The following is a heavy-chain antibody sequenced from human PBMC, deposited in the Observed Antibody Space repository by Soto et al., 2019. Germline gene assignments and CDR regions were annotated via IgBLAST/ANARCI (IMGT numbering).Heavy chain of an antibody. J-gene: IGHJ6*02. V-gene: IGHV3-74*01. Sequence: EVQLVESGGGLVQPGGSLRLSCAASGFTFSSYWMHWVRQAPGKGLVWVSRINSDGSSTSYADSVKGRFTISRDNAKNSLYLQMNSLRAEDTAVYYCARDPCITIFGVVCRGGMDVWGQGTTVTVSS. D-gene: IGHD3-3*01. CDR3: ARDPCITIFGVVCRGGMDV. CDR2: INSDGSST. CDR1: GFTFSSYW.